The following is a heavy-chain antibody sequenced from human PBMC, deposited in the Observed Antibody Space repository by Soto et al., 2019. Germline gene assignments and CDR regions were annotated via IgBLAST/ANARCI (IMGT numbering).Heavy chain of an antibody. V-gene: IGHV3-11*04. Sequence: QVQLVESGGGLVKPGGSLRLSCVASGFTFSDYYMSWIRQAPGKGLEWVSYISSSGSTIYYADSVKGRFTISRDNANNSLYLQMNSLRAEDTAVYYCARGRVDPPLVTYHYYYGMDVWGQGTTVTVSS. CDR3: ARGRVDPPLVTYHYYYGMDV. CDR1: GFTFSDYY. D-gene: IGHD5-18*01. CDR2: ISSSGSTI. J-gene: IGHJ6*02.